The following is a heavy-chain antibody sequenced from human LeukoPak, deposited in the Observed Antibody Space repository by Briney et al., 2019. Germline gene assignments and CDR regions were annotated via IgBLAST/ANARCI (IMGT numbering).Heavy chain of an antibody. Sequence: GGSLRLSCAASGFTFSDYSMNWVRQAPGKGLEWVSAVSGSGGSTYYADSVKGRFTISRDNSKNTLYLQMNSLRAEDTAVYYCAKAGYSSMVEDYWGQGTLVTVSS. CDR2: VSGSGGST. D-gene: IGHD6-13*01. V-gene: IGHV3-23*01. J-gene: IGHJ4*02. CDR1: GFTFSDYS. CDR3: AKAGYSSMVEDY.